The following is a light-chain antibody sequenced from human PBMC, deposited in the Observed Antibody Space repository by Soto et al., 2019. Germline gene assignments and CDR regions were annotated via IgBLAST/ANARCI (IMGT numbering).Light chain of an antibody. CDR3: QQFRNWPWT. CDR2: AGS. Sequence: EIVLTQSPGTLSVSPGDRVTLSCRASQSISINLAWYQHTPGQAPRLLIHAGSTRATGIPARISGSGSGTEFTLTISSLQSEDFAVYYCQQFRNWPWTFGQGTKGDIK. CDR1: QSISIN. J-gene: IGKJ1*01. V-gene: IGKV3D-15*01.